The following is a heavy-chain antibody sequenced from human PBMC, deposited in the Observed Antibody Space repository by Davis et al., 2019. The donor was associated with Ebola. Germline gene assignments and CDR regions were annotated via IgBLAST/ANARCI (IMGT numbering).Heavy chain of an antibody. V-gene: IGHV3-21*01. CDR2: ISSSSNYI. Sequence: GESLKISCAASGFTFSSYSMNWVRQAPGKGLEWVSFISSSSNYIYYADSVKGRFTISRDNAQNSLYLQMNSLRAEDTAVYYCARGRGATPPYYFDYWGQGTLVTVSS. D-gene: IGHD1-26*01. J-gene: IGHJ4*02. CDR1: GFTFSSYS. CDR3: ARGRGATPPYYFDY.